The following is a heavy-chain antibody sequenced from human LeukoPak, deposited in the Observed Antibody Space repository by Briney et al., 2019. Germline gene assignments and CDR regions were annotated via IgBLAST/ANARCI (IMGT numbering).Heavy chain of an antibody. J-gene: IGHJ4*02. CDR1: GFTFSSYG. V-gene: IGHV3-30*02. D-gene: IGHD5-18*01. CDR2: IRYDGSNK. Sequence: PGGSLRLSCAASGFTFSSYGMHWVRQAPGKGLEWVAFIRYDGSNKYYADSVKGRFTISRDNSKNTLYLQMNSLRAEDTAVYYCARDSRGRGYSYGYYFDYWGQGTLVTVSS. CDR3: ARDSRGRGYSYGYYFDY.